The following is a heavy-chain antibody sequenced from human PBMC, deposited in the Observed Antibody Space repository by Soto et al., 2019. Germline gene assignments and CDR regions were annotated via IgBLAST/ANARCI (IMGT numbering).Heavy chain of an antibody. CDR3: SSPVTTTSYYCYVTDV. J-gene: IGHJ6*04. D-gene: IGHD4-4*01. CDR2: INHSGST. V-gene: IGHV4-34*01. Sequence: PPGKGLEWIGDINHSGSTNYNPSLKSRVTISVDTSKNQFSLKLSSVTAADTAVYYCSSPVTTTSYYCYVTDVWGNGSTVIVFS.